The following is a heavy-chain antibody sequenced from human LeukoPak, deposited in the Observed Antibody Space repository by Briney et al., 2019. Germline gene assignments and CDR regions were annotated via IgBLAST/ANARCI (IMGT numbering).Heavy chain of an antibody. J-gene: IGHJ6*02. CDR2: ISSSGSTI. V-gene: IGHV3-11*01. CDR1: GFTFSDYY. Sequence: TGGSLRLSCAASGFTFSDYYMSWIRQAPGKGLEWVSYISSSGSTIYYADSVKGRFTISRDNAKNSLYLQMNSLRAEDTAVYYCARLAGGLAAGTSTYYYYGMDVWGQGTTVTVSS. D-gene: IGHD6-13*01. CDR3: ARLAGGLAAGTSTYYYYGMDV.